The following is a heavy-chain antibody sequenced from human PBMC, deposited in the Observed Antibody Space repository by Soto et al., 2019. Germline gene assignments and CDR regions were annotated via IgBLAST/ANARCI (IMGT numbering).Heavy chain of an antibody. D-gene: IGHD5-18*01. CDR2: ISGSCGST. Sequence: GGSLRLSCAASGFTFSSYAMSWVRQAPGKGLEWVSAISGSCGSTYYADSVKGRFTISRDNSKNTLYLQMNSLRAEDTAVYYCAKDHGYSYGYIAFDIWGQGTMVTVSS. V-gene: IGHV3-23*01. J-gene: IGHJ3*02. CDR3: AKDHGYSYGYIAFDI. CDR1: GFTFSSYA.